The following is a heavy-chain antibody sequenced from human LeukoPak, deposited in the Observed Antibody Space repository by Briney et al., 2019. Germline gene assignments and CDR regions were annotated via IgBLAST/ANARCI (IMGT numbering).Heavy chain of an antibody. CDR3: ARATVTTSGAFDI. CDR2: IIPIFGTA. Sequence: ASVKVSCKASGYTFTFYDIQWVRQAAGQGLEWMGGIIPIFGTANYAQKFQGRVTITADKSTSTAYMELSSLRSEVTAVYYCARATVTTSGAFDIWGQGTMVTVSS. CDR1: GYTFTFYD. J-gene: IGHJ3*02. V-gene: IGHV1-69*06. D-gene: IGHD4-17*01.